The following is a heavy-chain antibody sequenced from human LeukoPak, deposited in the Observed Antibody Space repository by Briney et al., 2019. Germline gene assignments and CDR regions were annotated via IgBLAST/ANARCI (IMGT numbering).Heavy chain of an antibody. J-gene: IGHJ4*02. D-gene: IGHD6-13*01. CDR2: ISSSSPYT. V-gene: IGHV3-21*04. CDR3: AKDDGLAAAGTSFDY. Sequence: PGGSLRLSCAASGFTFSSYNMNWVRQAPGKGLEWVSSISSSSPYTYYADSVKGRLTISRDNSKNTLYLQMNSLRAEDTAVYYCAKDDGLAAAGTSFDYWGQGTLVTVSS. CDR1: GFTFSSYN.